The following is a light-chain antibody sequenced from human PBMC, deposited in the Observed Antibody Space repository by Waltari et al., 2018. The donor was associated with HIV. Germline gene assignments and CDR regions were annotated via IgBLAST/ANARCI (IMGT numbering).Light chain of an antibody. V-gene: IGLV1-47*01. CDR2: RNN. J-gene: IGLJ1*01. CDR3: AGWDDSVSGYA. CDR1: SSNIGSNY. Sequence: QSVLTQPPSASGTPGQRVTISCSGSSSNIGSNYVYWYQQIPGTAPKLLIYRNNQRPSGVPDRFSGSKSGTSASLAISGLRSEDEADYYCAGWDDSVSGYAFGTGTKVTAL.